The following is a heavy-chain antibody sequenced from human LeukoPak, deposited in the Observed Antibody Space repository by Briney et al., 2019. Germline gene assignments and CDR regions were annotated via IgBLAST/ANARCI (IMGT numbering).Heavy chain of an antibody. CDR3: AKSPYYYDSSGYHC. V-gene: IGHV3-23*01. Sequence: GGSLRLSCAASGFTFSSYAMSWVRQAPGKGLEWVSAISGSGGSTCYADSVKGRFTTSRDNSKNTLYLQMNSLRAEDTAVYYCAKSPYYYDSSGYHCWGQGTLVTVSS. CDR2: ISGSGGST. D-gene: IGHD3-22*01. CDR1: GFTFSSYA. J-gene: IGHJ4*02.